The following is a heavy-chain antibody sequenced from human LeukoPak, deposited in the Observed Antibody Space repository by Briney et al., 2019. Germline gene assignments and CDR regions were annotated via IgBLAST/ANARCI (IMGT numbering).Heavy chain of an antibody. D-gene: IGHD3-22*01. V-gene: IGHV1-69*05. J-gene: IGHJ4*02. CDR3: ARVGQGYYDSYGFYYFEY. CDR1: GGTFSSYG. CDR2: IIPMFGTA. Sequence: PVKVSCKASGGTFSSYGISWVRQAPGQRVQWMGRIIPMFGTADYAQKFQGRVTITTDESTSTVYMELSSLRSEDTAVYYCARVGQGYYDSYGFYYFEYWGQGSLVTVSS.